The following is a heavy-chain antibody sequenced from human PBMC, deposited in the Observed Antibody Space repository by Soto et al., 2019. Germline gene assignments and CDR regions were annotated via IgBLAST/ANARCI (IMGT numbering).Heavy chain of an antibody. Sequence: PSETLALTFDVSGGSISTKNWWAWVRQPPGKGLERIGEIYYSGSTNYNTSLKSRVTISVDKSKNQFSLNLSSVTAADKDVYYCASGDYSHFDLWGQGTLVPVYS. V-gene: IGHV4-4*02. CDR2: IYYSGST. CDR1: GGSISTKNW. D-gene: IGHD4-17*01. J-gene: IGHJ4*02. CDR3: ASGDYSHFDL.